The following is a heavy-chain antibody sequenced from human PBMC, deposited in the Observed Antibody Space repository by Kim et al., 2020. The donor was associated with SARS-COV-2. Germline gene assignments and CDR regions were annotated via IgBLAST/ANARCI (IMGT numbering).Heavy chain of an antibody. J-gene: IGHJ6*02. V-gene: IGHV3-30-3*01. CDR1: GFTLSSYA. D-gene: IGHD3-10*01. CDR2: ISYDGSNN. CDR3: GRDPGSRLRGLTYSYYGMDV. Sequence: GGSLRLSCAASGFTLSSYAMHWVRQAPGKGLEWVAVISYDGSNNHYADSVKGRFTISRDNSKNTLYLQMNSRRAEDTAVYHCGRDPGSRLRGLTYSYYGMDVWGQGTTVTVSS.